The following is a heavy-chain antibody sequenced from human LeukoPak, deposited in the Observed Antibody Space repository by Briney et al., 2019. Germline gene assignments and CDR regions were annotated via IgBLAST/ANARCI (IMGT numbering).Heavy chain of an antibody. CDR3: ARLASGDSYYYYMDV. V-gene: IGHV3-20*04. CDR1: RFTFDDYG. CDR2: INWNGGST. Sequence: PGGSLRLSCAASRFTFDDYGMSSVRQAPGKGLEWLSGINWNGGSTGYADSVKGRFTISRDNAKNSLYLQMNSLRAEDTALYYCARLASGDSYYYYMDVWGKGTTVTVSS. J-gene: IGHJ6*03.